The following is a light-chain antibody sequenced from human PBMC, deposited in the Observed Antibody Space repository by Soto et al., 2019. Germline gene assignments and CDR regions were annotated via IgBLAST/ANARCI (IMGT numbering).Light chain of an antibody. CDR3: QQYVSSPRT. CDR2: GAS. J-gene: IGKJ1*01. Sequence: EIVLTQSPGTLSLSPGERATLSCRASQSVSSSYLAWYQQKPGQAPRLLIYGASFRATGIPDRFSGSGAGTDFTLTISRLEPEDFAVYYCQQYVSSPRTFGQGTKVDIK. CDR1: QSVSSSY. V-gene: IGKV3-20*01.